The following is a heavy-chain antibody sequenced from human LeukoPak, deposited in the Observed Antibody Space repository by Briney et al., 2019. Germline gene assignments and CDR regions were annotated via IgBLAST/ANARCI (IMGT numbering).Heavy chain of an antibody. CDR3: ARICSTTSCHLDY. J-gene: IGHJ4*02. CDR1: GGPISSSNYY. CDR2: VYYSGST. D-gene: IGHD2-2*01. Sequence: SETLSLTCTVSGGPISSSNYYWGWIRQPPGKGLEWIGSVYYSGSTYYNPSLKSRVPISVDTSKNQFSLKLSSVTAADTAVYYCARICSTTSCHLDYWGQGTLVTVSS. V-gene: IGHV4-39*01.